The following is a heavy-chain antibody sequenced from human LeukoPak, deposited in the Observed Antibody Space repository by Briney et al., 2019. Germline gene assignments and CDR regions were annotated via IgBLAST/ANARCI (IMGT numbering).Heavy chain of an antibody. D-gene: IGHD1-26*01. CDR3: AREVEWELNGGIDY. J-gene: IGHJ4*02. V-gene: IGHV4-61*02. Sequence: PSETLSLTCTVSGGSISSGSYYWSWIRQPAGKGLEWIGRIYTSGSTNYNPSPKSRVTISVDTSKNQFSLKLSSVTAADTAVYYCAREVEWELNGGIDYWGQGTLVTVSS. CDR1: GGSISSGSYY. CDR2: IYTSGST.